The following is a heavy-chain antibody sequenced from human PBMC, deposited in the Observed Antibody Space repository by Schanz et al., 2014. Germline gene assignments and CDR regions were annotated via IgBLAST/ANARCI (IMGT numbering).Heavy chain of an antibody. Sequence: VQLVESGGGLVQPGGSLRLSCAASGFSVGNKYMNWVRQAPGKGLEWVSYIGNGGVTIYYADSVKGRFTISRDNSKNSLYLQMNSLRAEDTAVYYCARGGPAYYFDDWGQGTLVTVSS. J-gene: IGHJ4*02. CDR3: ARGGPAYYFDD. V-gene: IGHV3-11*04. CDR1: GFSVGNKY. CDR2: IGNGGVTI.